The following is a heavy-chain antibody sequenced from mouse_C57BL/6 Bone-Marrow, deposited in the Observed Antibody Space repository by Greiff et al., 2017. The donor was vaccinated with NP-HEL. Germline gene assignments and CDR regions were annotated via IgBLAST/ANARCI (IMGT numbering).Heavy chain of an antibody. CDR3: ARTGRLLLYCAMDY. J-gene: IGHJ4*01. CDR2: IHPNSGST. D-gene: IGHD2-3*01. CDR1: GYTFTSYW. V-gene: IGHV1-64*01. Sequence: QVQLQQPGAELVKPGASVKLSCKASGYTFTSYWMHWVKQRPGQGLEWIGMIHPNSGSTNYNEKFKSKATLTVDKSSSTAYMQLSSLTSEDSAVYYCARTGRLLLYCAMDYWGQGTSVTVSS.